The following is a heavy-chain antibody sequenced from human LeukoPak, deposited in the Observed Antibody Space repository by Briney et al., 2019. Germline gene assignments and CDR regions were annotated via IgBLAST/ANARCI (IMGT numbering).Heavy chain of an antibody. CDR2: ISTYNSDK. CDR3: AIHWNAGTYQPFDF. D-gene: IGHD1-26*01. CDR1: GYTFTNYG. V-gene: IGHV1-18*01. Sequence: ASVKVSRKASGYTFTNYGITWVRQAPGQGPEWVGWISTYNSDKGYAQNLQGRLTLTTDTSTNTAYMDLRSLRSDDTAVYYCAIHWNAGTYQPFDFWGQGTLVTVSS. J-gene: IGHJ4*02.